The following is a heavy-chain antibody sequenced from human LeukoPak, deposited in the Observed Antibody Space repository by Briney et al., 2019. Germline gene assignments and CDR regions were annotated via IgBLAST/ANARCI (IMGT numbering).Heavy chain of an antibody. V-gene: IGHV4-39*02. D-gene: IGHD6-19*01. J-gene: IGHJ4*02. CDR2: IYYSGST. CDR3: ATLSSSGWSTG. CDR1: GDSITSSSHY. Sequence: KPSETLSLTCTVSGDSITSSSHYWGWIRQSPGKGLEWIASIYYSGSTYYNPSLKSRVTISVDTSKNHFSLKLSSVTAADTAVYYCATLSSSGWSTGWGQGTLVTVSS.